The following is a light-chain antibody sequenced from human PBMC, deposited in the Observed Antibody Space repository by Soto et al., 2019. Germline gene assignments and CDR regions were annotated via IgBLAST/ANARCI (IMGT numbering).Light chain of an antibody. Sequence: EIVLTQSPGTLSLSPGERAALYCRASQSVSSSYLAWYQQKPGQAPRLLIYGTSSRATAIPDRFSGSGSGTDFPLTISRLEPEDFAVYYCQQYGSSSWTFGQGTKVEIK. CDR3: QQYGSSSWT. CDR2: GTS. CDR1: QSVSSSY. V-gene: IGKV3-20*01. J-gene: IGKJ1*01.